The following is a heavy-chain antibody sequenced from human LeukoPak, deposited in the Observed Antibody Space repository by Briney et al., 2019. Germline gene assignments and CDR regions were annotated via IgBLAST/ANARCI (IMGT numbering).Heavy chain of an antibody. V-gene: IGHV3-48*03. Sequence: GGSPRLSCAASGFTFSSYEMNWVRQAPGKGLEWVSYISSSGSTIYYADSVKGRFTISRDNAKNSLYLQMNGLRAEDTAVYYCARDCSGGSCYGYWGQGTLVTVSS. CDR3: ARDCSGGSCYGY. CDR2: ISSSGSTI. J-gene: IGHJ4*02. CDR1: GFTFSSYE. D-gene: IGHD2-15*01.